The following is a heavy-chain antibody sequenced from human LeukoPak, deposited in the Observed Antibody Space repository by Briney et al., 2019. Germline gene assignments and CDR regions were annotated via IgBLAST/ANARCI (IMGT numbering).Heavy chain of an antibody. V-gene: IGHV3-74*01. CDR2: VNEDGSET. J-gene: IGHJ2*01. CDR3: ARATPADFDL. CDR1: GFIFNTYW. Sequence: PGGSLRLSCEASGFIFNTYWIHWVRQAPGKGLVWVSRVNEDGSETNYADAVKGRLTISRDNAKNKVYLEMNSLRAEDTAVYYCARATPADFDLWGRGTLLTVSS.